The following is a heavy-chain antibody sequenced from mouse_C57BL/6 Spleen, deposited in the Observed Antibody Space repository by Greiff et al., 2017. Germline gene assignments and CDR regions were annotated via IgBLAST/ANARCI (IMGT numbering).Heavy chain of an antibody. D-gene: IGHD2-10*01. CDR2: INPSSGYT. CDR3: ARWTYYGNYDFDV. V-gene: IGHV1-4*01. Sequence: VQLQQSGAELARPGASVKMSCKASGYTFTSYTMHWVKQRPGQGLEWIGYINPSSGYTKYNQKFKDKATLTADKSSSTAYMQLSSLTSEDSAVYYCARWTYYGNYDFDVWGTGTTVTVSS. CDR1: GYTFTSYT. J-gene: IGHJ1*03.